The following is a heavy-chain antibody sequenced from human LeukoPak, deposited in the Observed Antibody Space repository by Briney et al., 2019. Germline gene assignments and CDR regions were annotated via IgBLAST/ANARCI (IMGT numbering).Heavy chain of an antibody. Sequence: GGSLRLSCAASGFTFSSYEMNWVRQAPGKGLEWVSSISGNGGNTYYADSVKGRFTISRDNSKNTLYMQMNSLRAEDTAVYYCAKLVTHFDYWGQGTLVTVSS. V-gene: IGHV3-23*01. CDR1: GFTFSSYE. CDR3: AKLVTHFDY. CDR2: ISGNGGNT. J-gene: IGHJ4*02. D-gene: IGHD4-23*01.